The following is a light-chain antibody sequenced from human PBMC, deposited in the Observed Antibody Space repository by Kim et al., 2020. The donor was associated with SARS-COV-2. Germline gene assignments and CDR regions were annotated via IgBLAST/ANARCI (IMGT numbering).Light chain of an antibody. CDR2: DAS. CDR1: QSISSW. Sequence: YASVVDRVTVTCRASQSISSWLAWYQQKPGQAPKLLISDASSLESGVPSRFSGSESGTEFTLTISSLQPDDFATYHCQQYKSYSTFGQGTKVDIK. J-gene: IGKJ1*01. V-gene: IGKV1-5*01. CDR3: QQYKSYST.